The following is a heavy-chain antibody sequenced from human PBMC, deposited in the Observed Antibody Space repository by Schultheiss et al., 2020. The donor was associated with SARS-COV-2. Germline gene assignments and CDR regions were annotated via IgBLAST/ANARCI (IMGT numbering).Heavy chain of an antibody. D-gene: IGHD2-2*01. Sequence: SETLSLTCAVSGYSIRSGYYWGWIRQPPGKELEWIGSIYHSGSTYYTPSLKSRITVSVDTSNNQFSLKLRSVTAADTAVYYCARDLLWVPGAMGFDYWGQGALVTVSS. CDR1: GYSIRSGYY. CDR3: ARDLLWVPGAMGFDY. CDR2: IYHSGST. J-gene: IGHJ4*02. V-gene: IGHV4-38-2*02.